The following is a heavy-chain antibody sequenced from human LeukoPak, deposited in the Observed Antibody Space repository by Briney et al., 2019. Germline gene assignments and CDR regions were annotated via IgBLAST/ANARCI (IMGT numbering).Heavy chain of an antibody. CDR2: IWYDGSNK. Sequence: GGSLRLSCAASGFTFSSYGMHWVRQAPGKGLEWVAVIWYDGSNKYYADSVKGRFTISRDNSKNTLYLQMNSLRAEDTAVYYCARDSGGWYRFDYWGQGTLVTVSS. V-gene: IGHV3-33*01. CDR1: GFTFSSYG. D-gene: IGHD6-19*01. J-gene: IGHJ4*02. CDR3: ARDSGGWYRFDY.